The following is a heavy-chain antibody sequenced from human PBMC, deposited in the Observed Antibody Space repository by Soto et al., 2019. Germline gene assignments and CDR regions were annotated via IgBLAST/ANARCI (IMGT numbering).Heavy chain of an antibody. D-gene: IGHD6-19*01. CDR3: AKEGVAGDRDAFDI. Sequence: GGSVRLSCAASGVTFSSYGMHWVRQAPGKGLEWVAVISYDGSNKYYADSVKGRFTISRDNSKNTLYLQMNSLRAEDTAVYYCAKEGVAGDRDAFDIWGQGTMVTVSS. V-gene: IGHV3-30*18. CDR2: ISYDGSNK. J-gene: IGHJ3*02. CDR1: GVTFSSYG.